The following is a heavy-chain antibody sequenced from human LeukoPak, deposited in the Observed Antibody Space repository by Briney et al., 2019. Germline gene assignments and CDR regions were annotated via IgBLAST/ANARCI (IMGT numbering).Heavy chain of an antibody. V-gene: IGHV3-43*01. D-gene: IGHD6-13*01. CDR1: GFTFDDYT. CDR2: ISWDGGST. Sequence: PGGSLRLSCAASGFTFDDYTMHWVRQAPGKGQEWVSLISWDGGSTYYADSVKGRFTISRDNSKNSLYLQMNSLRTEDTALYYCAKLGKGYSSSWSDFDYWGQGTLVTVSS. CDR3: AKLGKGYSSSWSDFDY. J-gene: IGHJ4*02.